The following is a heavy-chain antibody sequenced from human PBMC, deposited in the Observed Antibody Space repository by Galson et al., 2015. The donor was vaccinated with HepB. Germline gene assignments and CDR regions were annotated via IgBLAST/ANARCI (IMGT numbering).Heavy chain of an antibody. J-gene: IGHJ4*02. CDR3: ARTSTWRVGKTYKPYYFDY. CDR1: GFSLSTSGMC. CDR2: IDWDDDK. Sequence: PALVKPTQTLTLTCTFSGFSLSTSGMCVSWIRQPPGKALEWLALIDWDDDKYYSTSLKTRLTISKDTSKNQVVLTMTNMDPVDTATYYCARTSTWRVGKTYKPYYFDYWGQGTLVTVSS. D-gene: IGHD1-1*01. V-gene: IGHV2-70*01.